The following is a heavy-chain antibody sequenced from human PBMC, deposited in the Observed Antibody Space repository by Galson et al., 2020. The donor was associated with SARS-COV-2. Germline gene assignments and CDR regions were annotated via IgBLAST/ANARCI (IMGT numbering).Heavy chain of an antibody. V-gene: IGHV4-4*07. CDR2: IYTNGGT. CDR3: ARENGSGSYEGFFDY. D-gene: IGHD3-10*01. CDR1: GGSISSYY. J-gene: IGHJ4*02. Sequence: ASETLSLTCTVSGGSISSYYWSWIRQPAGKGLEWIGRIYTNGGTNYNPSLKSRVTMSVDTSKNQISLKLSSVTAADTAFYYCARENGSGSYEGFFDYWGQGILVTVSS.